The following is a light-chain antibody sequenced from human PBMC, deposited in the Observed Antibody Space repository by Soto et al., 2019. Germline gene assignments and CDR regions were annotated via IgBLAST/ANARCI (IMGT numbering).Light chain of an antibody. J-gene: IGKJ3*01. CDR1: QSVSSS. CDR3: QQYNKWPLT. Sequence: IVMTQSPATLSVSPGERATLSCRASQSVSSSLAWYQQKPGQAPRLLIYGASTRATGIPARFSGSGSGTEFTLTFSSLQSEDFAVYYCQQYNKWPLTFGPGTKVDIK. CDR2: GAS. V-gene: IGKV3-15*01.